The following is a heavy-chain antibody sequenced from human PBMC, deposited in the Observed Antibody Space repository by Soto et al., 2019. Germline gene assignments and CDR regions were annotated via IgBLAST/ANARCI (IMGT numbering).Heavy chain of an antibody. CDR3: ARAVAVAADFDY. D-gene: IGHD6-19*01. CDR1: GYTFTGYA. J-gene: IGHJ4*02. CDR2: INAGNGNT. Sequence: QVQLVQSGAEEKKPGASVKVSCKASGYTFTGYAMHWVRQAPGQRLEWMGWINAGNGNTKYSQKFQGRVTITRDTSAGAAYMELGSLSSEDTAVYYCARAVAVAADFDYWGQGTLVTVSS. V-gene: IGHV1-3*05.